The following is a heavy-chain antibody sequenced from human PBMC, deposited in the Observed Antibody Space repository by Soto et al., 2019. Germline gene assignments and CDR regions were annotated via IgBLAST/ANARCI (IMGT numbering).Heavy chain of an antibody. CDR1: GGSISTDHW. CDR3: ARRVFRDRSGPMDI. V-gene: IGHV4-4*02. CDR2: IFHSGST. J-gene: IGHJ6*02. Sequence: QVQLQESGPGLVKPSGTLSLSCTVSGGSISTDHWWTWVRQSPGEGLEWIGEIFHSGSTAYTPSLKSRVTISVDRSNNLVSLNLNSVTAADTAIYYCARRVFRDRSGPMDIWGRGTTVTVSS. D-gene: IGHD3-10*01.